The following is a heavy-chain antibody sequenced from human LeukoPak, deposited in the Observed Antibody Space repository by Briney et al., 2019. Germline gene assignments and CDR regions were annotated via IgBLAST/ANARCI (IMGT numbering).Heavy chain of an antibody. CDR1: GFTFSSYE. J-gene: IGHJ3*02. D-gene: IGHD3-16*01. Sequence: GGSLRPSCAASGFTFSSYELYWVRQAPGKGLEWISYISSSSTIIKYADSVRGRFTISRDDARESLYLQMSSLRADDTAIYYCGASRQYVGAFDIWGQGTLVTVSS. V-gene: IGHV3-48*03. CDR2: ISSSSTII. CDR3: GASRQYVGAFDI.